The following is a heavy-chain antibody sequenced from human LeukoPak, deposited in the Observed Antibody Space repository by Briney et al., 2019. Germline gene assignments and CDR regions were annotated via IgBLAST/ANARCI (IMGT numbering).Heavy chain of an antibody. D-gene: IGHD1-26*01. CDR2: IIPIFCTA. Sequence: GSSVKVSCKASGGTFSSYAISWVRQAPGQGLEWMGGIIPIFCTANYAQKFQGRVTITTDESTSTAYMELSSLRSEDTAVYYCSIVGATRSGNLFDYWGQGTLVTVSS. CDR3: SIVGATRSGNLFDY. J-gene: IGHJ4*02. V-gene: IGHV1-69*05. CDR1: GGTFSSYA.